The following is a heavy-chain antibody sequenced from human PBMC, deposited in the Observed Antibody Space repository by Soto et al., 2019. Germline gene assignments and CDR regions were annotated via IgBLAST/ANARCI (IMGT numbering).Heavy chain of an antibody. CDR3: AKEETVISQYYYYWGMDV. CDR2: ISGTGGIT. V-gene: IGHV3-23*01. CDR1: GFTFSSYA. J-gene: IGHJ6*02. Sequence: EVQLLESGGGLVQPGGSLRLSCAASGFTFSSYAMNWVRQAPGKGLEWVSVISGTGGITYHADSVKGRLTISRDNSKNTLYLQMDSLRAEDTAVYFCAKEETVISQYYYYWGMDVWGQGTTVTVSS. D-gene: IGHD4-4*01.